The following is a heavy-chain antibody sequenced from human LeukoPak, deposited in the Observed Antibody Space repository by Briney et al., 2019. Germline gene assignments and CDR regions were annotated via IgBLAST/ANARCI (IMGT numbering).Heavy chain of an antibody. CDR1: GYTFTSYY. V-gene: IGHV1-46*01. J-gene: IGHJ4*02. CDR3: ARDWGEQWLVDY. D-gene: IGHD6-19*01. Sequence: ASVKVSCKASGYTFTSYYMHWVRQAPGQGLEWMGIINPSGGSTSYAQKFQGRVTMTRDTSTSTVYMELSSLRTEDTAVYYCARDWGEQWLVDYWGQGTLVTVSS. CDR2: INPSGGST.